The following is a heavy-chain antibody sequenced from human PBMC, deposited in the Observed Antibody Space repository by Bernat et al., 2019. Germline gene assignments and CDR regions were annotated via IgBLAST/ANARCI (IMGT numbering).Heavy chain of an antibody. CDR2: ISSSSSTI. CDR1: GFTFSSYS. D-gene: IGHD4-17*01. J-gene: IGHJ6*03. V-gene: IGHV3-48*02. CDR3: AREAYGDYYMDV. Sequence: EVQLVESGGGLVQPGGSLRLSCAASGFTFSSYSMNWVRQAPGKGLEWVSYISSSSSTIYYADSVKGRFTISRDNAKNALYLQMNSLRDEDTAVYYCAREAYGDYYMDVWGKGTTVTVSS.